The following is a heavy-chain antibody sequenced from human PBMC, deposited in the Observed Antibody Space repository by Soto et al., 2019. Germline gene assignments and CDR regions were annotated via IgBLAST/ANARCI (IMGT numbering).Heavy chain of an antibody. J-gene: IGHJ4*02. CDR2: INHSGST. CDR3: ARGLIPVVY. Sequence: SETLSLTCAVYGGSFSGYYWSWIRQPPGKGLEWIGEINHSGSTNYNPSLKSRVTISVDTSKNQFSLKLSSLTAADTAVYYCARGLIPVVYWGQGTLVTVSS. CDR1: GGSFSGYY. V-gene: IGHV4-34*01. D-gene: IGHD3-16*01.